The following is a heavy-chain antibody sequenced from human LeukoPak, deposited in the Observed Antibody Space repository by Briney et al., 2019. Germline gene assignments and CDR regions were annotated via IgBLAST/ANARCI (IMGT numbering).Heavy chain of an antibody. CDR3: AGRGQRYFRD. CDR1: GDSISSDY. Sequence: PSETLSLTCSVSGDSISSDYWSGIRQPPGKGLEWIGYIYRIGNTNYNPSLKSRVTISLDTSQHQLSLNLTSVTAADTAVYYCAGRGQRYFRDWGQGTLVTVSS. CDR2: IYRIGNT. V-gene: IGHV4-4*08. J-gene: IGHJ1*01.